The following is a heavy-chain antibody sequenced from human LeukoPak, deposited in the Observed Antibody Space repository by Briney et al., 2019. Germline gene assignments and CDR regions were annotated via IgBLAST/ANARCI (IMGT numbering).Heavy chain of an antibody. V-gene: IGHV3-23*01. J-gene: IGHJ4*02. CDR1: GFTFSNYG. D-gene: IGHD5-18*01. Sequence: GGTLRLSCAASGFTFSNYGMNWVRLAPGKGLEWVSGITGRGETKYYADSVKGRFTISRDNSKNTLYLQINSLRAEDTAVYYCAQDRAWIQFLYWGQGTLVTVS. CDR2: ITGRGETK. CDR3: AQDRAWIQFLY.